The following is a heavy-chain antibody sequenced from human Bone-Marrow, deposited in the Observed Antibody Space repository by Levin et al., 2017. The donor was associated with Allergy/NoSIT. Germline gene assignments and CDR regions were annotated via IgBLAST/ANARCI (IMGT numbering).Heavy chain of an antibody. CDR1: GGSVSSGSYY. J-gene: IGHJ6*02. CDR2: IYYSGST. CDR3: ARVPLVPAASPLPAPHYYYYGMDG. D-gene: IGHD2-2*01. V-gene: IGHV4-61*01. Sequence: RSQTLSLTCTVSGGSVSSGSYYWSWIRQPPGKGLEWIGYIYYSGSTNYNPSLKSRVTISVDTSKNQFSLKLSSVTAADTAVYYCARVPLVPAASPLPAPHYYYYGMDGWGQGTTVTVSS.